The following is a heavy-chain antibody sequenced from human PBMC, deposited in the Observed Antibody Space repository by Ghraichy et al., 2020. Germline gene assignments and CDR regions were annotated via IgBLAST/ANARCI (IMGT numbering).Heavy chain of an antibody. J-gene: IGHJ4*02. Sequence: SETLSLTCTVSGGSVSSSNYYWGWIRQPPGKGLEWIANIHHSGSTYYNPSLKSRVTISIDTSKNHFSLNVTSVTAADTAVYYCARVIGTVEVAGTGKYYFDYWGQGTLGTVSS. CDR3: ARVIGTVEVAGTGKYYFDY. D-gene: IGHD6-19*01. V-gene: IGHV4-39*02. CDR2: IHHSGST. CDR1: GGSVSSSNYY.